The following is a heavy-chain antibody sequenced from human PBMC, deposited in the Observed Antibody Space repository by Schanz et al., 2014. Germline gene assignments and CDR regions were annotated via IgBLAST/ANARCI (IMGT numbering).Heavy chain of an antibody. CDR1: GFIVRSNY. Sequence: EVQLVESGGGLVQPGGSLRLSCAVSGFIVRSNYMTWVRQAPGKGLEWVSFVHPGGSTYYPDSVKGRFTIPRDSSKNMLYLQMNSLRPEDTAIYYCAKNQYDDVDLSSFYFDFWGQGTLVTVSS. V-gene: IGHV3-66*01. CDR2: VHPGGST. D-gene: IGHD3-10*02. J-gene: IGHJ4*02. CDR3: AKNQYDDVDLSSFYFDF.